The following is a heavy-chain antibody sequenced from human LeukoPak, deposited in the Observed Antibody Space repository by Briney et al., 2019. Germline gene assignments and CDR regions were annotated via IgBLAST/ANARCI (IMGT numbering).Heavy chain of an antibody. Sequence: SETLSPTCTVSGGSFTSNYWTWIRQPPGKGLEWIGYISYSEGTNYNPSLKSRVTMSVDTSKNQFSLKLSSVTAADTAVYYCARERDYGDRLFDYWGQGTLVTVSS. V-gene: IGHV4-59*01. CDR2: ISYSEGT. D-gene: IGHD4-17*01. J-gene: IGHJ4*02. CDR3: ARERDYGDRLFDY. CDR1: GGSFTSNY.